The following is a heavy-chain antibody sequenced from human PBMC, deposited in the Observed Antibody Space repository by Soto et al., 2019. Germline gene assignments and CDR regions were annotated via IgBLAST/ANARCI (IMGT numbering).Heavy chain of an antibody. CDR1: GFTFSDYW. CDR3: ARDPKPGEPKYDWFDP. CDR2: IKQDGSEK. Sequence: GGSLRLSCAASGFTFSDYWMSWVRQTPGKGLEWVANIKQDGSEKYYVDSVKGRFTISRDNAGNSLYLQMSSLRAEDTAVYYCARDPKPGEPKYDWFDPRGQGTLVTVSS. V-gene: IGHV3-7*03. D-gene: IGHD3-10*01. J-gene: IGHJ5*02.